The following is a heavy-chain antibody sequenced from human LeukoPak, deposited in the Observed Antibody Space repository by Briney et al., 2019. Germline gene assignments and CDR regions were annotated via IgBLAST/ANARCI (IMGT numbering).Heavy chain of an antibody. CDR1: GITFSNYW. Sequence: GGSLRLSCAASGITFSNYWMSWVRQAPGKGLEWVANIKLDGSAEYYADSVKGRFTISRDNSKNTLYLQMNSLRAEDTAVYYCARSANLGELFPLRFDYWGQGTLVTVFS. D-gene: IGHD3-10*01. J-gene: IGHJ4*02. CDR2: IKLDGSAE. CDR3: ARSANLGELFPLRFDY. V-gene: IGHV3-7*01.